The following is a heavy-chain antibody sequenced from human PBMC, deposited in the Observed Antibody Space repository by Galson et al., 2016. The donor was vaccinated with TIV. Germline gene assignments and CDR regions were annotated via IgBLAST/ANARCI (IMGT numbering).Heavy chain of an antibody. J-gene: IGHJ6*02. V-gene: IGHV1-69*13. Sequence: SVKVSCKASGGTINSYAINWVRQAPGQGLELLGGIFPIFGSPTYGQNFQGRVSLTADEYTTTAYMELSSLRSEDTAVYFCAGSRHHLRGDPYYYYIMDVWGQGTTVSVSS. CDR2: IFPIFGSP. CDR3: AGSRHHLRGDPYYYYIMDV. CDR1: GGTINSYA. D-gene: IGHD2-21*02.